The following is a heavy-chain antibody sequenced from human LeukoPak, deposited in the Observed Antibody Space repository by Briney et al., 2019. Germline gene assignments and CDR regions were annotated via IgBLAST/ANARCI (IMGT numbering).Heavy chain of an antibody. J-gene: IGHJ6*03. CDR1: GGSISSSSDY. CDR2: IYYSGST. D-gene: IGHD6-6*01. V-gene: IGHV4-39*07. Sequence: SETLSLTCTVSGGSISSSSDYWGWIRQPPGKGLEWIGSIYYSGSTYYNPSLKSRVTISLDTSNNQFSLKLRSVTAADTAVYYCARGHSIAPYSYYYYMDVWGKGTTVTVSS. CDR3: ARGHSIAPYSYYYYMDV.